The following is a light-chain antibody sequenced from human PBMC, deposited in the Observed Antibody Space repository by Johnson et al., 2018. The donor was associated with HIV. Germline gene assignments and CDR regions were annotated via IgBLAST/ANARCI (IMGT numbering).Light chain of an antibody. Sequence: QSVLTQPPSVSAAPGQKVTISCSGSSSNIGNNYVSWYQQLPGTAPKLLIYDNNKRPSGIPDRFSGSKSCPSATLGITGLQTGDEADYYCGTWDSSLSAYVFGTGTKVTVL. V-gene: IGLV1-51*01. CDR1: SSNIGNNY. CDR3: GTWDSSLSAYV. CDR2: DNN. J-gene: IGLJ1*01.